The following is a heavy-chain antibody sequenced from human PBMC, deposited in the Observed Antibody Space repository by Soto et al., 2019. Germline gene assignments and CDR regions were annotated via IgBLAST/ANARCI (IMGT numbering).Heavy chain of an antibody. CDR1: GFTFSDYA. CDR2: FSNTGGGT. J-gene: IGHJ4*02. Sequence: PRGSLRLSCAASGFTFSDYAMSWVRQAPGKGLEWVSVFSNTGGGTYYADSVKGRFTISRDNSKNMLYLQMTSLRAEDTAVYYCAKGRGLPSEFDYWGQGTLVTVSS. CDR3: AKGRGLPSEFDY. V-gene: IGHV3-23*01.